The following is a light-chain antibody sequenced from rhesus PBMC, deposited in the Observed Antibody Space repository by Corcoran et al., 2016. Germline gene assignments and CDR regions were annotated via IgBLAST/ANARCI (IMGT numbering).Light chain of an antibody. CDR2: GAY. Sequence: EIVMTQSPVTLALSPGERATLSCRASQSVRNYLAWYQQKLGQAPRLLIDGAYNRATGIPDRFSGRGSVTEFTLTLSSLEPEDVGSYYCQQYNNWRTFGQGTKVEIK. J-gene: IGKJ1*01. V-gene: IGKV3S9*01. CDR3: QQYNNWRT. CDR1: QSVRNY.